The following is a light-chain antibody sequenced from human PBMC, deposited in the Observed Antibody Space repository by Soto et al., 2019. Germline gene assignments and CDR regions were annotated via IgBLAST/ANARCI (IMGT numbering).Light chain of an antibody. CDR2: GTS. CDR3: QQSSITPLT. Sequence: DVQMTQSPSSLSASVGDRVVITCRASQTISTYLNWYRQKPGKAPELLIYGTSNLESGVPSRFSGSGSGTEFTLTISSLRPDDFATYFGQQSSITPLTFGGGTKVEIK. V-gene: IGKV1-39*01. CDR1: QTISTY. J-gene: IGKJ4*01.